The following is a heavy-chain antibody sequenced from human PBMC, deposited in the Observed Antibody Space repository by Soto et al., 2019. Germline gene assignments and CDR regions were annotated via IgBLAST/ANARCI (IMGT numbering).Heavy chain of an antibody. J-gene: IGHJ5*02. V-gene: IGHV3-33*01. D-gene: IGHD3-9*01. CDR2: IWYDGSNK. Sequence: PGGSLRLSCAASGFTFSSYGMHWVRQAPGKGLEWVAVIWYDGSNKYYADSVKGRVTISADKSITTAYLQLNSLEAPDTAMYYCARSHLGILTGVFDHWGQGTMVTVSS. CDR3: ARSHLGILTGVFDH. CDR1: GFTFSSYG.